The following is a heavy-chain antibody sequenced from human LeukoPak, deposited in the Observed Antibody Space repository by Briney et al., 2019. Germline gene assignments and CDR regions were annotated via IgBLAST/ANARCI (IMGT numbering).Heavy chain of an antibody. Sequence: PSETLSLTCIVSGGSISTSAYYWGWIRQPPGEGLQWIGSIYYSGNTYYNSSLKSRVTISVDTSTSQFSLRLSSVTAADTALYYCARDTAAAGKDYFDYWGQGTLVTVSS. J-gene: IGHJ4*02. D-gene: IGHD6-13*01. CDR1: GGSISTSAYY. V-gene: IGHV4-39*02. CDR3: ARDTAAAGKDYFDY. CDR2: IYYSGNT.